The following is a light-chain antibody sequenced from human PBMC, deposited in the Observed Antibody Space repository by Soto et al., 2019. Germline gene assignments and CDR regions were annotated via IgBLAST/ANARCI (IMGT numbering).Light chain of an antibody. CDR2: GAS. J-gene: IGKJ1*01. CDR3: QEYDNWPLWT. V-gene: IGKV3-15*01. Sequence: EIVLTQSPATLSVWPGERATLSCRAGQNIHTNLAWYQQKPGQAPRLLIYGASTRATGVPARFSGSGSGTEFTLTIKSLQSEDFALYYCQEYDNWPLWTFGQGTKGDIK. CDR1: QNIHTN.